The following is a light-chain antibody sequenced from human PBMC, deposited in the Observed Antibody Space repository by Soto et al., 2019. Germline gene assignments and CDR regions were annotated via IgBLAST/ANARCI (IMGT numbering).Light chain of an antibody. V-gene: IGLV2-14*01. CDR2: EVS. CDR3: SSYITGSTRV. J-gene: IGLJ1*01. CDR1: SSDVGFYNY. Sequence: QSALTQPASGSGSPGQSIAISCTGSSSDVGFYNYVSWYKQHPGEVSKLIIFEVSNPPSGVSNRVSGSNSGITAPLTISGLPSEGEAAYYCSSYITGSTRVFGNGTKLTAL.